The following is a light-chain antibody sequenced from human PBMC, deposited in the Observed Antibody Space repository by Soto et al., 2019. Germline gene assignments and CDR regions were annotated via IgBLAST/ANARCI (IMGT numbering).Light chain of an antibody. Sequence: EIVMTQSPAPLSMSPGERATLSCRASQSIGSSLAWYQQKPGQAPRLLIYVASTRATGIPARFSGGGSGTEFTLTISSLQSEDFAVYYCQQYANWPRTFGQGTKVEIK. CDR2: VAS. V-gene: IGKV3-15*01. CDR3: QQYANWPRT. J-gene: IGKJ1*01. CDR1: QSIGSS.